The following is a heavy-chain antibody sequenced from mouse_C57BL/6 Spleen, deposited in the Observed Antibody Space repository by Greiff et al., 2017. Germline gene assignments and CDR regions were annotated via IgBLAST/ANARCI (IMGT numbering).Heavy chain of an antibody. D-gene: IGHD2-4*01. CDR3: ARDDYDKEGAMDY. CDR1: GYTFSSYG. V-gene: IGHV1-81*01. CDR2: ISPRCGNT. J-gene: IGHJ4*01. Sequence: VQLQQSGAELARPGASVKLSCKASGYTFSSYGISWVKQRTGPGLEWIGEISPRCGNTYSTAKFKGKATLTADKSSSTAYMELRSQTAEDSAVYVCARDDYDKEGAMDYWGQGTSVTGSS.